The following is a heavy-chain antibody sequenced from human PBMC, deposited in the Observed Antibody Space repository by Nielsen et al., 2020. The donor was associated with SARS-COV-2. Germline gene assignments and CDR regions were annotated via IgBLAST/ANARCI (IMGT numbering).Heavy chain of an antibody. CDR1: GFSLSTSGMC. J-gene: IGHJ6*02. V-gene: IGHV2-70*11. D-gene: IGHD5-18*01. CDR3: ARVDTAMVAMDV. CDR2: IDWDDDK. Sequence: SDPTLVKPTQTLTLTCTFSGFSLSTSGMCVSWIRQPPGKALEWLARIDWDDDKYYSTSLKTRLTISKDTSKNQVVLTMTNMDPVDTATYYCARVDTAMVAMDVWGQGTTVTVSS.